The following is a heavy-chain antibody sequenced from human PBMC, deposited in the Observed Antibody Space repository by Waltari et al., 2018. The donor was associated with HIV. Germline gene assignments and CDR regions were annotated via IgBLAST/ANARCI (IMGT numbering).Heavy chain of an antibody. CDR1: GFTVSSNY. CDR3: ASIAYCGCDCYARGMDV. Sequence: EVQLVESGGGLVQPGGSLRLSCAASGFTVSSNYMSWVRQAPGKVLGLVSVMYGGGSTCYADSVEDRLTISRDKSENALYLQVSSLRAEETAVDYCASIAYCGCDCYARGMDVWGQGTTVTVSS. D-gene: IGHD2-21*02. V-gene: IGHV3-66*01. CDR2: MYGGGST. J-gene: IGHJ6*02.